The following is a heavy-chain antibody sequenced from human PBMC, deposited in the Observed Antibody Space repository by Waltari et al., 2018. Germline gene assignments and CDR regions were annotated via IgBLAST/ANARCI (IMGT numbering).Heavy chain of an antibody. D-gene: IGHD6-25*01. V-gene: IGHV4-61*02. J-gene: IGHJ6*02. CDR3: ASAKGGLVASVHYYYGMDV. CDR1: GGSISSGSYY. Sequence: QVQLQESGPGLVKPSQTLSLTCTVSGGSISSGSYYWRWIRQPAGQGLEWIGRIYTSGSTNYNPSLKSRVTISVDTSKNQFSLKLSSVTAADTAVYYCASAKGGLVASVHYYYGMDVWGQGTTVTVSS. CDR2: IYTSGST.